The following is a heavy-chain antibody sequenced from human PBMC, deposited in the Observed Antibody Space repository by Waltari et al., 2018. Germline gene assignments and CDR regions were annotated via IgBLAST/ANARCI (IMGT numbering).Heavy chain of an antibody. Sequence: EVQLVESGGGLIQPGGSLRLSCAASGFSVSSLHMSWVRQAPGKGLEWVSTIYSGGSTYYTDSGSGRFTISRDNSKNTLYLQMNSLRAEDTAVYYCARGNGVISSGPTYWGQGTLVTVSS. D-gene: IGHD3-22*01. J-gene: IGHJ4*02. CDR3: ARGNGVISSGPTY. CDR1: GFSVSSLH. V-gene: IGHV3-53*01. CDR2: IYSGGST.